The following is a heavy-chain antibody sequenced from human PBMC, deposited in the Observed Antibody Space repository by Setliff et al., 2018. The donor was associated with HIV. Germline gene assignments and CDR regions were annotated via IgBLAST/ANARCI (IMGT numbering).Heavy chain of an antibody. CDR2: LYTSGST. J-gene: IGHJ4*02. CDR3: ARGVRDNSGWSSYYFDY. D-gene: IGHD6-19*01. CDR1: GASISNYN. V-gene: IGHV4-4*07. Sequence: PSETLSLTCTVSGASISNYNWNWIRQPAGRGLEWIGRLYTSGSTNYNPSLKSRVTISVDTSEKQFSLRLTSVTAADTAVYYCARGVRDNSGWSSYYFDYWGQGTLVTVSS.